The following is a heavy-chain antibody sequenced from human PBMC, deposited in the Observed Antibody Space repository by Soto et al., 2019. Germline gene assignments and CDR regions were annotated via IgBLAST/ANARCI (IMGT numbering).Heavy chain of an antibody. J-gene: IGHJ4*02. CDR1: GFRLSTSGKC. V-gene: IGHV2-70*01. CDR2: IDWDDDK. D-gene: IGHD3-3*01. CDR3: ARILIGSSWCPARGYFDY. Sequence: GSGPTLVNPTQTLTLTGAFSGFRLSTSGKCVSWIRQPPGKALEWLALIDWDDDKYYSTSLKTRLTISKDTSKNQVVLTMTNMDPVDTATYYCARILIGSSWCPARGYFDYWGQGTLVTVSS.